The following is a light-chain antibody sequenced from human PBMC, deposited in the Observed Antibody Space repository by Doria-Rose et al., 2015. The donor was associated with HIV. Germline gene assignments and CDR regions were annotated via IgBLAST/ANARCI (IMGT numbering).Light chain of an antibody. Sequence: TQSPSSLPPSIVDRVTITCRASQTVSTYLNWLQQEPGKAPKLLIYAASRLQSGVPSRFSGSGSGTDFTLTISGLQPGDFATYYCQPTYSSHPWTVGRGSKFVMK. CDR1: QTVSTY. V-gene: IGKV1-39*01. CDR2: AAS. CDR3: QPTYSSHPWT. J-gene: IGKJ1*01.